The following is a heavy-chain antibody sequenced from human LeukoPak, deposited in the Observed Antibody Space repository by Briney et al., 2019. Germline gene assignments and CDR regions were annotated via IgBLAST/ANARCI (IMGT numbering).Heavy chain of an antibody. CDR2: ISSSSSYI. CDR1: VFTFSSYS. D-gene: IGHD5-18*01. J-gene: IGHJ4*02. Sequence: PGGSLRLSCAASVFTFSSYSMNWVRQAPGKGLEWVSSISSSSSYIYYADSVKGRFTISRDNAKNSLYLQMNSLRTEDTAVYYCARAQSDIYGPEYYFDYWGQGSLVTVSS. CDR3: ARAQSDIYGPEYYFDY. V-gene: IGHV3-21*01.